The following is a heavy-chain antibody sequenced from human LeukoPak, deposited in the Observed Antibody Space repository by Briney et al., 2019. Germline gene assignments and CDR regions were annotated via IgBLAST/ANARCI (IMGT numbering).Heavy chain of an antibody. J-gene: IGHJ4*02. CDR2: IYYSGST. CDR1: GGSIRSYY. Sequence: SETLSLTCTVSGGSIRSYYWSWIRQPPGKGLEWIGYIYYSGSTNYNPSLKSRVSISVDTSKNQFSLTLSSVTAADTAVYYCARTGSTVTMLYPFDHWGQGTLVTVSS. CDR3: ARTGSTVTMLYPFDH. D-gene: IGHD4-17*01. V-gene: IGHV4-59*01.